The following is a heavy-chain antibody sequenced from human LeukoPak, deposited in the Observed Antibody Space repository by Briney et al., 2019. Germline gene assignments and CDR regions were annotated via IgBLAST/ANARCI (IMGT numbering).Heavy chain of an antibody. J-gene: IGHJ5*02. V-gene: IGHV4-30-4*01. CDR2: IYYSGST. D-gene: IGHD3-10*01. Sequence: PSETLSLTCTVSGGSISSGDYYWSWIRQPPGKGLEWIGYIYYSGSTYYNPSLKSRVTISVDTSKNQFSLKLSSVTAADTAVYYCARFGELSLWFDPGGQGTLVTVSS. CDR3: ARFGELSLWFDP. CDR1: GGSISSGDYY.